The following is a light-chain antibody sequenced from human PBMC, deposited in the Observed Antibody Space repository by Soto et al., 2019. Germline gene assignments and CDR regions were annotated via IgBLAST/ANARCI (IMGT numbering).Light chain of an antibody. CDR3: SSYTSSSTLL. CDR2: EVN. Sequence: QSALTQPPSVSGSPGQSATISCTGTSNDVGTYNRVSWYQEPPGTAPKLMIYEVNNRPSGVPDRFSGSKSGNTASLTISGLQAEDEADYYCSSYTSSSTLLFGGGTKLTVL. J-gene: IGLJ2*01. V-gene: IGLV2-18*02. CDR1: SNDVGTYNR.